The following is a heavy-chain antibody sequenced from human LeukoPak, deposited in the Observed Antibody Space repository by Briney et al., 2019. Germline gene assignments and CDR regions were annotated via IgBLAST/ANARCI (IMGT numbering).Heavy chain of an antibody. CDR2: TYYRSKWYN. Sequence: SQTLSLTCAISGDSVSRNSAAWNWIRQSPSRGLEWLGRTYYRSKWYNDYAVSVKSRITINPDTSKNQFSLPLNSVTPEDTAVYYCAIADYDPTNWFDPWGQGTLVTVSS. J-gene: IGHJ5*02. D-gene: IGHD4-17*01. CDR1: GDSVSRNSAA. CDR3: AIADYDPTNWFDP. V-gene: IGHV6-1*01.